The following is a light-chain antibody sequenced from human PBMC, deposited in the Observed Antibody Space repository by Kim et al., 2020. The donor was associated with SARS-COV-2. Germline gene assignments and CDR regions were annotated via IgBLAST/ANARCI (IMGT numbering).Light chain of an antibody. CDR1: QSVRSSY. CDR2: GAS. V-gene: IGKV3-20*01. Sequence: EIVLTQSPGTLSLSPGERATLSCRASQSVRSSYLAWYQQKPGQAPRLLFYGASSRATGIPDRFSGSGSGTDFTLTISRLEPEDFAVYYCQQYGSTPYTFGQGTKLEI. CDR3: QQYGSTPYT. J-gene: IGKJ2*01.